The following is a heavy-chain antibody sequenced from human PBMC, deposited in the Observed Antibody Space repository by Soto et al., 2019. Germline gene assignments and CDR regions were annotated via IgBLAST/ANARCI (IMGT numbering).Heavy chain of an antibody. CDR1: GGSVSGGTHY. Sequence: QAQLQESGPGPVKPSETLSLTCTVSGGSVSGGTHYWSWIRQPPGQGLEWIGYIYNSGSTNYNPSPKSRVTISVDTSKNQFSLKLSSVTAADTAVYYCARGYRTSWYWFDLWGRGTLVTVSS. J-gene: IGHJ2*01. CDR2: IYNSGST. V-gene: IGHV4-61*01. CDR3: ARGYRTSWYWFDL. D-gene: IGHD6-13*01.